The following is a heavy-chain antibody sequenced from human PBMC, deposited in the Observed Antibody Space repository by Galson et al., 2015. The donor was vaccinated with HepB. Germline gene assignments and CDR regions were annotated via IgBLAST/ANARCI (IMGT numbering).Heavy chain of an antibody. V-gene: IGHV3-53*01. J-gene: IGHJ3*02. CDR3: ARLPARWGLHQGAFDI. D-gene: IGHD2-21*02. CDR2: IYSAGST. Sequence: SLRLSCAASGFAVSSNYMSWVRQAPGKGLEWLSVIYSAGSTYYADSVKGRFTISRDSSKNTLYLQLNSLRAEDTAVYYCARLPARWGLHQGAFDIWGQGTMVSVSS. CDR1: GFAVSSNY.